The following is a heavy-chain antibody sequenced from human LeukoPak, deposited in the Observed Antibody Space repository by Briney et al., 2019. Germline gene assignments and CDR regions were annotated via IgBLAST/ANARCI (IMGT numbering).Heavy chain of an antibody. J-gene: IGHJ5*02. D-gene: IGHD6-13*01. CDR3: ARRLIAGIGGWFDP. Sequence: GESLKISCKGSGYSFTSYWVAWVRQMPGRGLEWMGIIYPGDSDTRYSPSFQGQVTISADKSINTAYLQWSSLKASDTAMYYCARRLIAGIGGWFDPWGQGTLVTVSS. CDR1: GYSFTSYW. CDR2: IYPGDSDT. V-gene: IGHV5-51*01.